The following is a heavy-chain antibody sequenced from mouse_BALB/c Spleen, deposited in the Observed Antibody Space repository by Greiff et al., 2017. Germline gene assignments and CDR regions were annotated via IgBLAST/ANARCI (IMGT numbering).Heavy chain of an antibody. J-gene: IGHJ3*01. CDR2: IWSGGST. Sequence: QVQLKESGPGLVQPSQSLSITCTVSGFSLTSYGVHWVRQSPGKGLEWLGVIWSGGSTDYNAAFISRLSISKDNSKSQVFFKMNSLQANDTAIYYCAIPYYDRAWFAYWGQGTLVTVSA. D-gene: IGHD1-1*02. V-gene: IGHV2-2*02. CDR1: GFSLTSYG. CDR3: AIPYYDRAWFAY.